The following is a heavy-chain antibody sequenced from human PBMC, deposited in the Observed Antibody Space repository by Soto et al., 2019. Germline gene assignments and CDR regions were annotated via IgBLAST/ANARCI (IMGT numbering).Heavy chain of an antibody. CDR3: ATAVRGIFGVVMPNDAFDI. V-gene: IGHV1-24*01. J-gene: IGHJ3*02. D-gene: IGHD3-3*01. CDR1: GYTLTELS. CDR2: FDPEDGET. Sequence: RASVKVSCKVSGYTLTELSMHWVRQAPGKGLEWMGGFDPEDGETIYAQKFQGRVTMTEDTSTDTAYMELSSLRSEDTAVYYCATAVRGIFGVVMPNDAFDIWGQGTMVTVSS.